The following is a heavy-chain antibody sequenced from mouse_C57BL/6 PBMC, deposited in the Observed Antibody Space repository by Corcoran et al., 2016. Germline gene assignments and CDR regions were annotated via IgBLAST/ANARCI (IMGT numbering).Heavy chain of an antibody. CDR3: ARRGGSSYPYFDY. D-gene: IGHD1-1*01. Sequence: QVQLQQSGAELVKPGASVKISCKASGYAFSSYWMNWVKQRPGKGLEWIGQIYPGDGDTNYNGKFKGKATLTADKSSSTAYMQLSSLTSEDSAVYFCARRGGSSYPYFDYWGQGTTLTVSS. V-gene: IGHV1-80*01. CDR1: GYAFSSYW. J-gene: IGHJ2*01. CDR2: IYPGDGDT.